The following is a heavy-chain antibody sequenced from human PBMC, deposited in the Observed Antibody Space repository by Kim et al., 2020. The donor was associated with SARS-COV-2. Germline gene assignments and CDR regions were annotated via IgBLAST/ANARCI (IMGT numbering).Heavy chain of an antibody. J-gene: IGHJ4*02. Sequence: GGSLRLSCAASGFTFSSYGMHWVRQAPGKGLEWVAVIWYDGSNKYYADSVKGRFTISRDNSKNTLYLQMNSLRAEDTAVYYCAKVGSSSWYRVYYFDYWGQGTLVTVSS. CDR2: IWYDGSNK. V-gene: IGHV3-33*06. CDR1: GFTFSSYG. D-gene: IGHD6-13*01. CDR3: AKVGSSSWYRVYYFDY.